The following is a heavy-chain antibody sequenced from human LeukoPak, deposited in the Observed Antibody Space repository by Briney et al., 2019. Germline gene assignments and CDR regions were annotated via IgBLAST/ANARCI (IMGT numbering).Heavy chain of an antibody. Sequence: SETLSLTCGVYGGSFSGYYWSWIRQPPGKGLEWIVYIYYSGSTYYNPSLKSRVTISVDTSKNQFSLKLSSVTAADTAVYYCASSKEYQLLKNDYWGQGTLVTVSS. CDR2: IYYSGST. CDR1: GGSFSGYY. CDR3: ASSKEYQLLKNDY. V-gene: IGHV4-30-4*08. J-gene: IGHJ4*02. D-gene: IGHD2-2*01.